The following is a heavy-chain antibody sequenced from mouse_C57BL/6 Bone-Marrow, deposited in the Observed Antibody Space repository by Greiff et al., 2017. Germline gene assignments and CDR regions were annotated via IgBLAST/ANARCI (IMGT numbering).Heavy chain of an antibody. CDR1: GYTFTSYG. J-gene: IGHJ3*01. V-gene: IGHV1-81*01. Sequence: VQLQQSGAELARPGASVKLSCKASGYTFTSYGISWVKQRTGQGLEWIGEIYPRSGNTYYNEKFKGKATLTADKSSSTAYMELRSLTSEDSAVYFCARRWLLRGFAYWGQGTLVTVSA. CDR2: IYPRSGNT. CDR3: ARRWLLRGFAY. D-gene: IGHD2-3*01.